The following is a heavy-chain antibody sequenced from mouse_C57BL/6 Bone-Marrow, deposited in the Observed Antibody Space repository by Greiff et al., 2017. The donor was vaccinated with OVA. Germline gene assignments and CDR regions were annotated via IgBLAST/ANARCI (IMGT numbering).Heavy chain of an antibody. CDR2: IYPRSGNT. D-gene: IGHD2-3*01. Sequence: QVQLKESGAELARPGASVKLSCKASGYTFTSYGISWVKQRTGQGLEWIGEIYPRSGNTYYNEKFKGKATLTADKSSSTAYMELRSLTSEDSAVYFCARSLDGYYGYFDHWGQGTTLTVSS. V-gene: IGHV1-81*01. CDR3: ARSLDGYYGYFDH. CDR1: GYTFTSYG. J-gene: IGHJ2*01.